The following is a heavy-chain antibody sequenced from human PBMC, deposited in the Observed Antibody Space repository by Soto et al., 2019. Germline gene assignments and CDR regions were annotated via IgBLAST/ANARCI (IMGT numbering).Heavy chain of an antibody. J-gene: IGHJ6*02. CDR3: AKDASSWFYYYYGMDV. CDR1: GYIFSNFG. V-gene: IGHV1-18*01. Sequence: QIQLVQSGPAVRKPGASVKVSCKASGYIFSNFGISWVRQAPGQGLEWMGWISGYNDNTNYAQKFQDRVRMTTDISTSTAYMELTTLRPEDTAVYYCAKDASSWFYYYYGMDVWGQGTTVTVSS. CDR2: ISGYNDNT. D-gene: IGHD2-2*01.